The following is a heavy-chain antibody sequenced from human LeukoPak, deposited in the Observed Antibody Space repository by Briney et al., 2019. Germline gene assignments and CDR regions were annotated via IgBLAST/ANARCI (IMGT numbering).Heavy chain of an antibody. CDR2: IWYDGSNK. V-gene: IGHV3-33*01. Sequence: GGYLRLYCAASGFTFSNYGMHWVRQAPGKGLEWVAVIWYDGSNKYYADSVKGRFTISRDNSKNTLYLQMNSLRAEDTAVYYCARERDSSSWPHYGMDVWGKGTTVTVSS. J-gene: IGHJ6*04. CDR1: GFTFSNYG. CDR3: ARERDSSSWPHYGMDV. D-gene: IGHD6-13*01.